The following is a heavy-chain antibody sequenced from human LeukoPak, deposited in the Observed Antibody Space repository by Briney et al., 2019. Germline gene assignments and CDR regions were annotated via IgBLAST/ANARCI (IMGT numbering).Heavy chain of an antibody. CDR3: ARHTHSSFGD. Sequence: SETLSLTCTVSGGSISSYYWSWIRQPPGKGLEWIGYIYYSGSTNYNPSLKSRVSISVDTSKNQFSLKLSSVTAADTAVYYCARHTHSSFGDWGQGTLVTVSS. V-gene: IGHV4-59*08. CDR2: IYYSGST. J-gene: IGHJ4*02. CDR1: GGSISSYY. D-gene: IGHD6-6*01.